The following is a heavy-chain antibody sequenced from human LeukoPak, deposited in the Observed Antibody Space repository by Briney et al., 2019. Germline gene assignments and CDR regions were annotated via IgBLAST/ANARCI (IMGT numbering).Heavy chain of an antibody. CDR3: ARVGDY. CDR1: GFTFSSYA. J-gene: IGHJ4*02. CDR2: ISYDGSNK. Sequence: GGSLRLSCAASGFTFSSYAMRWVRQAPGKGLEWVAVISYDGSNKYYADSVKGRFTISRDNSKNTLYLQMNSLRAEDTAVYYCARVGDYWGQGTLVTVSS. V-gene: IGHV3-30*04.